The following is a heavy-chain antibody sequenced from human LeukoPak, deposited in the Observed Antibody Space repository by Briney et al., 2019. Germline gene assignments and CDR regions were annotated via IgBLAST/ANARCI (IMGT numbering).Heavy chain of an antibody. CDR1: GGSISSSSYY. D-gene: IGHD3-22*01. CDR3: ARSTDYYDREARFGP. J-gene: IGHJ5*02. CDR2: IYYSGST. Sequence: SETLSLTCTVSGGSISSSSYYWGWIRQPPGKGLEWIGSIYYSGSTYYNPSLKSRVTISVDTSKNQFSLKLSSVTAADTAVYYCARSTDYYDREARFGPWGQGTLVTVSS. V-gene: IGHV4-39*07.